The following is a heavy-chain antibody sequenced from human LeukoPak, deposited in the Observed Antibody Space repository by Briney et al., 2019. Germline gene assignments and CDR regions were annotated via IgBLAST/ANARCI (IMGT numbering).Heavy chain of an antibody. CDR2: IKSDGSTT. CDR1: GFTFSNYW. Sequence: GGSLRLSCAASGFTFSNYWVHWVRQAPGKGLVWVSRIKSDGSTTKYADSVKGRFTVSRDNAKNTLNLQMNSLTAEDTAVYYCARDKKSGESSEIDYWGQGTLVTVSS. J-gene: IGHJ4*02. CDR3: ARDKKSGESSEIDY. V-gene: IGHV3-74*03. D-gene: IGHD3-10*01.